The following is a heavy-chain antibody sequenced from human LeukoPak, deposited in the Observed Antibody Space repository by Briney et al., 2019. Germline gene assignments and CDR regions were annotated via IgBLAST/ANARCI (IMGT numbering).Heavy chain of an antibody. CDR2: INPNSGGT. CDR1: GYTFTNFI. J-gene: IGHJ4*02. Sequence: ASVKVSCKASGYTFTNFIINWVRQAPGQGLEWMGWINPNSGGTNYAQKFQGRVTMTRDTSISTAYMELSRLRSDDTAVYYCARDTAARHRTGDYWGQGTLVTVSS. V-gene: IGHV1-2*02. D-gene: IGHD6-6*01. CDR3: ARDTAARHRTGDY.